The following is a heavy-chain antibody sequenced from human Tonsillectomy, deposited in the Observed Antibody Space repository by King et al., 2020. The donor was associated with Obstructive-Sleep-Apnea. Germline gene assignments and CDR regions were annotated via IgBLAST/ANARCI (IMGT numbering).Heavy chain of an antibody. Sequence: VQLVESGGGLVKPEGSLRLSCAASGFTFSSYSMNWVRQAPGEGLEWVSSISSSSSYIYYADSVKGRFTISRDNAKNSLYLQMNSLRAEDTAVYYCARANGSGSYWHWGQGTLVTVSS. CDR1: GFTFSSYS. D-gene: IGHD3-10*01. CDR3: ARANGSGSYWH. V-gene: IGHV3-21*01. CDR2: ISSSSSYI. J-gene: IGHJ4*02.